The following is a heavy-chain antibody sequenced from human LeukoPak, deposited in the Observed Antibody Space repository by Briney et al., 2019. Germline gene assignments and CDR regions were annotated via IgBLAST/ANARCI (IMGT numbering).Heavy chain of an antibody. CDR3: ASLYRGIFGVVINLSYYYYMDV. V-gene: IGHV4-39*01. CDR2: IYYSGST. Sequence: SETLSLTXTVSGGSICSSSYYWGWISQPPGKGLQWIGSIYYSGSTYYNPSLKSRVTISVDTSKNQFSLKLSSVTAADTAVYYCASLYRGIFGVVINLSYYYYMDVWGKGTTVTVSS. J-gene: IGHJ6*03. CDR1: GGSICSSSYY. D-gene: IGHD3-3*01.